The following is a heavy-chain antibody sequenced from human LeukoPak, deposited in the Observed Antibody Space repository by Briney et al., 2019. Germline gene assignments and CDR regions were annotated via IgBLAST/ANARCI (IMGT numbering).Heavy chain of an antibody. D-gene: IGHD3-22*01. J-gene: IGHJ4*02. CDR1: GFTFSSYS. V-gene: IGHV3-21*01. CDR2: ISSSSSYI. Sequence: GGSLRLSCAASGFTFSSYSMNWVRQAPGKGLEWVSSISSSSSYIYYADSVKGRFTISRDNAKNSLYLQMNSLRAEGTAVYYCARVDVSGYYYPPDYWGQGTLVTVSS. CDR3: ARVDVSGYYYPPDY.